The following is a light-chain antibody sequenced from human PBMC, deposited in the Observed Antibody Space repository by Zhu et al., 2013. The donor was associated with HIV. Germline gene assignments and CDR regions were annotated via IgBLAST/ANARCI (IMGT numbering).Light chain of an antibody. J-gene: IGKJ2*01. CDR2: GAS. CDR3: QQCGNWPYT. CDR1: QSVSSSY. V-gene: IGKV3-20*01. Sequence: EIVLTQSPGTLSLSPGERATLSCRASQSVSSSYLAWYQQKPGQAPRLLIYGASSRATGIPDRFSGSGSGTDFTLTISRLEPEDFAVYYCQQCGNWPYTFGQGTKLEIK.